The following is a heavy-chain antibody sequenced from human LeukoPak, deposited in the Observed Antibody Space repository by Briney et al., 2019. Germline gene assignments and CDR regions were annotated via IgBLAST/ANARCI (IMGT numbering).Heavy chain of an antibody. Sequence: GGSLRLSCPTSGFTFGDYVMSWVRQAPGKGREWVGFIRSKPYGGTTEYAASVKGRFTISRDDSKSIAYLQMNSLKTEDTAVYYCTSGSASGTGSGYWGQGTLVTVSS. CDR1: GFTFGDYV. CDR2: IRSKPYGGTT. V-gene: IGHV3-49*04. CDR3: TSGSASGTGSGY. J-gene: IGHJ4*02. D-gene: IGHD6-13*01.